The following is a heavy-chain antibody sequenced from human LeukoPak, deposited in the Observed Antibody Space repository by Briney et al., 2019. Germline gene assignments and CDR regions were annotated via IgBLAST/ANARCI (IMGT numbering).Heavy chain of an antibody. CDR2: ISYDGSNK. CDR3: ARAGGGSSSWYSDYYMDV. Sequence: TGGSLRLSCAASGFTFSCYGMHWVRQAPGKGLEWVAVISYDGSNKYYADSVKGRFTISRDNAKKSLYLQLNSLRVEDTAVYYCARAGGGSSSWYSDYYMDVWGKGTTVTVSS. CDR1: GFTFSCYG. J-gene: IGHJ6*03. V-gene: IGHV3-30*03. D-gene: IGHD6-13*01.